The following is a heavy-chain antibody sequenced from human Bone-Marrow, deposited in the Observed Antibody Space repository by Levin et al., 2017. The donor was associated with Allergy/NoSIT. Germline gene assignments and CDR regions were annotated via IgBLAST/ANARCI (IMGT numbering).Heavy chain of an antibody. CDR2: IWYDGSNK. D-gene: IGHD3-9*01. Sequence: GGSLRLSCAASGFTFSSYGMHWVRQAPGKGLEWVAVIWYDGSNKYYADSVKGRFTISRDNSKNTLYLQMNSLRAEDTAVYYCARDGGLRYFDWTWAPLYYYYGMDVWGQGTTVTVSS. J-gene: IGHJ6*02. V-gene: IGHV3-33*01. CDR1: GFTFSSYG. CDR3: ARDGGLRYFDWTWAPLYYYYGMDV.